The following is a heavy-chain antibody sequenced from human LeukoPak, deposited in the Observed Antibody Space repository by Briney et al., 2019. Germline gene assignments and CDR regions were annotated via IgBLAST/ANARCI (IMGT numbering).Heavy chain of an antibody. V-gene: IGHV1-18*01. Sequence: ASVKVSCKASGYYFQSNGISWVRQAPGQGLEWMGWISVYNGHTNYAQKFQGRVTMATHTSTTTAYMELRRPRSDDTTVYYCSRKRDSRVSYYYYVDVWGTGTTVTVSS. D-gene: IGHD2-21*02. CDR2: ISVYNGHT. J-gene: IGHJ6*03. CDR1: GYYFQSNG. CDR3: SRKRDSRVSYYYYVDV.